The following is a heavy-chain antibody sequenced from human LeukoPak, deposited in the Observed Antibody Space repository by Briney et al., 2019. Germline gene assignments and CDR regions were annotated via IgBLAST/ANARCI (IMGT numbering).Heavy chain of an antibody. V-gene: IGHV3-23*01. Sequence: GGSLRLSCAASGFTFSSYSMNWIRQAPGKGLEWVSAISGSGGSTYYADSVKGRFTISRDNSKNTLYLQMNSLRAEDTAVYYCAKDDCSGGSCYWGWSWDYYYGMDVWGQGTRSPSP. J-gene: IGHJ6*02. CDR3: AKDDCSGGSCYWGWSWDYYYGMDV. CDR1: GFTFSSYS. D-gene: IGHD2-15*01. CDR2: ISGSGGST.